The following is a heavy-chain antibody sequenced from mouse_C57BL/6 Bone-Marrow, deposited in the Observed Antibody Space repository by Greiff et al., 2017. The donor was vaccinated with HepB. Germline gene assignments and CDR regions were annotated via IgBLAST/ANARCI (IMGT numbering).Heavy chain of an antibody. CDR1: GYTFTNYW. CDR3: ASLHYGSSSWFAY. D-gene: IGHD1-1*01. Sequence: QVQLQQSGAELVRPGPSVKMSCKASGYTFTNYWIGWAKQRPGHGLEWIGDIYPGGGYTNYNEKFKGKATLTADKSSSTAYMQFSSLTSEDSAIYYCASLHYGSSSWFAYWGQGTLVTVSA. J-gene: IGHJ3*01. CDR2: IYPGGGYT. V-gene: IGHV1-63*01.